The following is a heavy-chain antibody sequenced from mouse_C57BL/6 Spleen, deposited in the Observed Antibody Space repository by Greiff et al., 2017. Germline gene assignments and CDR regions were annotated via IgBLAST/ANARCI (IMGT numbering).Heavy chain of an antibody. CDR3: ATYYDNRYEAWFAY. D-gene: IGHD1-1*01. Sequence: VQLQQSGAELVKPGASVKLSCTASGFNIKDYYMHWVKQRTEQGLEWIGRIDPEDGETKYAPKFQGKATLTADPSSNTAYLQLSSLTSEDTAVYYCATYYDNRYEAWFAYWGQGTLVTVSA. J-gene: IGHJ3*01. V-gene: IGHV14-2*01. CDR1: GFNIKDYY. CDR2: IDPEDGET.